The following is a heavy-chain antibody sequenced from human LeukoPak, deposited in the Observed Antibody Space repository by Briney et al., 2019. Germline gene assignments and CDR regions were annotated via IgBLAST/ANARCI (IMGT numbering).Heavy chain of an antibody. J-gene: IGHJ3*02. D-gene: IGHD6-13*01. CDR1: GFPFSSDA. CDR2: ISGSTGST. V-gene: IGHV3-23*01. CDR3: ARPSVIAAAGDFDAFDI. Sequence: GGSLRLSCAGSGFPFSSDAMNWVRQAPGKGLEWVASISGSTGSTQYADSVKGRFTVSRDSSKNTLYLQMNSLRADDTAVYYCARPSVIAAAGDFDAFDIWGQGTMVTVSS.